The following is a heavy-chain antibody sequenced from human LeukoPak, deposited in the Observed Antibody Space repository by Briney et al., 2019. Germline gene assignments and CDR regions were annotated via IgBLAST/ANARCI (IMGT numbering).Heavy chain of an antibody. CDR3: ARDNKYSGYDWGPGYYYMDV. D-gene: IGHD5-12*01. Sequence: ASVKVSCKASGYTFTSYGISWVRQAPGQGLEWMGWISAHNGNTNYAQKLQGRVTMTTDTSTSTAYMELRSLRSDDTAVYYCARDNKYSGYDWGPGYYYMDVWGKGTTVTVSS. J-gene: IGHJ6*03. CDR2: ISAHNGNT. CDR1: GYTFTSYG. V-gene: IGHV1-18*01.